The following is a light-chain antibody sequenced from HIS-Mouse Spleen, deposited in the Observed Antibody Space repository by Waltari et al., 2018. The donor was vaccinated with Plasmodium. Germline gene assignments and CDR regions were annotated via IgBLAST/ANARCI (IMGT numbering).Light chain of an antibody. J-gene: IGLJ2*01. Sequence: QSVLTQPPSASGTPGQRVTISCSGSSSNIGSNTVNWYQQLPGTAPKLLIYSNNQRPSGVPYLFSGSQSGTSASLAISGLQSEDEADYYCAAWDDSLNGVVFGGGTKLTVL. CDR1: SSNIGSNT. CDR2: SNN. V-gene: IGLV1-44*01. CDR3: AAWDDSLNGVV.